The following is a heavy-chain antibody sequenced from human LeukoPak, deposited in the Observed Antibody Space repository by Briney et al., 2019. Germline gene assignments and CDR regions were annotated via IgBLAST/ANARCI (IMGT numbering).Heavy chain of an antibody. J-gene: IGHJ4*02. D-gene: IGHD2-2*02. CDR1: GFTFSSYA. V-gene: IGHV3-23*01. CDR3: AKDYRCSSTSCYNY. CDR2: ISGSGGST. Sequence: GSLRLSCAASGFTFSSYAMSWVRQAPGKGLEWVSAISGSGGSTYYADSVKGRFTISRDNSKNTLYLQMNSLRAEDTAVYYCAKDYRCSSTSCYNYWGQGTLVTVSS.